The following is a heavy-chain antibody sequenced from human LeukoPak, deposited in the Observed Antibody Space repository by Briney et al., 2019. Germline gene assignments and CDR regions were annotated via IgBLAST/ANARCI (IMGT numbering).Heavy chain of an antibody. D-gene: IGHD3-16*01. CDR3: AKDQLNNYDHVTERFDY. Sequence: GGSLRLSCAASGFTFSSYAMSWVRQAPGKGLEWVSAISGSGGSTYYADSVKGRFTISRDNSKNTLYLQMNSLRAEDTAVYYCAKDQLNNYDHVTERFDYWGQGTLVTVSS. CDR1: GFTFSSYA. CDR2: ISGSGGST. J-gene: IGHJ4*02. V-gene: IGHV3-23*01.